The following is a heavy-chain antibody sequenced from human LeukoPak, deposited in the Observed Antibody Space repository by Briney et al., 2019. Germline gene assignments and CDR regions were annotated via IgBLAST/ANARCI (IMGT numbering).Heavy chain of an antibody. CDR2: IYPGDSDT. J-gene: IGHJ4*02. CDR1: GYSFTSYW. CDR3: ARTLGDYYDSSGYSDY. V-gene: IGHV5-51*01. D-gene: IGHD3-22*01. Sequence: GESLKISCKGSGYSFTSYWIGWVRQMPGKGLEWMGIIYPGDSDTRYSSSFQGQVTISADKSISTAYLQWSSLKASDTAVYYCARTLGDYYDSSGYSDYWGQGTLVTVSS.